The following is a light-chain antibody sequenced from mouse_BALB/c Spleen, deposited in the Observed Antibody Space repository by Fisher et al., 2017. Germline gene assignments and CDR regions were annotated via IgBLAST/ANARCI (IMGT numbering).Light chain of an antibody. CDR1: SSVSY. CDR3: QQWSSYPRT. Sequence: IVLTQSPAIMSASLGEEITLTCSASSSVSYMHWYQQKSGTSPKLLIYSTSNLASGVPVRFSGSGSGTSYSLTISRMEAEDAATYYCQQWSSYPRTFGGGTKLEIK. CDR2: STS. J-gene: IGKJ1*01. V-gene: IGKV4-80*01.